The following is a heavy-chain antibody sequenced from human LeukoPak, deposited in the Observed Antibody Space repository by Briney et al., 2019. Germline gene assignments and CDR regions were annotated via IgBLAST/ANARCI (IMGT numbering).Heavy chain of an antibody. CDR1: GFNFRGYN. CDR3: VRDFAFGFCNTTTCRYPFDS. J-gene: IGHJ4*02. CDR2: MSTSSTYI. V-gene: IGHV3-21*06. D-gene: IGHD3-16*01. Sequence: GGSLGLSCAASGFNFRGYNMNWVRQAPGKGLEWVSSMSTSSTYIYYADSIKGRFTISRDDARSLLYLQMDSLRAEDTAVYYCVRDFAFGFCNTTTCRYPFDSWGQGTLVTVSS.